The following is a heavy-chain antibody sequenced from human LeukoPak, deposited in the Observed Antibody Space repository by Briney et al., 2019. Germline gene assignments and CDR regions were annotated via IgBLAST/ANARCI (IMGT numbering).Heavy chain of an antibody. CDR3: ARDPNGDYIGAFDM. CDR1: GFIFSNYA. CDR2: IRGSGGGT. Sequence: GGSLRLSCAASGFIFSNYALMWLRQSPGKGLEWVSAIRGSGGGTFYADSVKGRFTISRDNSKNTLYLQMNSLRAEDTAVYYCARDPNGDYIGAFDMWGRGTLVTVSS. D-gene: IGHD4-17*01. J-gene: IGHJ3*02. V-gene: IGHV3-23*01.